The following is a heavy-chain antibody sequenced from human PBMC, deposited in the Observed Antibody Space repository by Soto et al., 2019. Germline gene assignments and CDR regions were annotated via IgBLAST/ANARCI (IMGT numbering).Heavy chain of an antibody. Sequence: KPSETLSLTCTVSGGSISSYYWSWIRQPPGKGLEWIGYIYYSGSTNYNPSLKSRVTISVDTSKNQFSLKLSSVTAADTAVYYCARPRPDYYYYYMDVWGKGTTVTVSS. CDR1: GGSISSYY. J-gene: IGHJ6*03. CDR3: ARPRPDYYYYYMDV. CDR2: IYYSGST. V-gene: IGHV4-59*08.